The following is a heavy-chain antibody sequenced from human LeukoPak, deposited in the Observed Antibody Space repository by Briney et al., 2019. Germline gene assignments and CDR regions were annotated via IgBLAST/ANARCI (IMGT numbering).Heavy chain of an antibody. V-gene: IGHV3-23*01. CDR1: GFTFSSYS. CDR2: ISGNSGST. D-gene: IGHD1-26*01. CDR3: AKVSAWAMVGATYFDY. J-gene: IGHJ4*02. Sequence: GGSLRLSCAASGFTFSSYSMSWVRQAPGKGLEWVSSISGNSGSTYYADSVKGRFTISRDNSKNTVYLQMNSLRAEDTAVYYCAKVSAWAMVGATYFDYWGQGTLVTVSS.